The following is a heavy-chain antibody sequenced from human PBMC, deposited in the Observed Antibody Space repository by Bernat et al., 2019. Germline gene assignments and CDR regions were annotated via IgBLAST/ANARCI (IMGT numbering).Heavy chain of an antibody. D-gene: IGHD6-13*01. CDR3: ARQWSSSWYDYYYAMDV. CDR1: GFTFSDYY. Sequence: QVQLVESGGGLVKPGGSLRLSCAASGFTFSDYYMSWIRQAPGKGLEWVAVISYDGISKYYADSVKGRFTISRDNSKNTLYLQMNSLRAEDTAVYYCARQWSSSWYDYYYAMDVWGQGTTVTVSS. CDR2: ISYDGISK. J-gene: IGHJ6*02. V-gene: IGHV3-30-3*01.